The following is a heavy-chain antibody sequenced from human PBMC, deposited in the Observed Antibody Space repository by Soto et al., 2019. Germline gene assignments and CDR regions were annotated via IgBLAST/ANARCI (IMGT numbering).Heavy chain of an antibody. J-gene: IGHJ6*03. D-gene: IGHD2-2*02. Sequence: GGSLRLSCAASGFTFSSYGMHWVRQAPGKGLEWVAVIWYDGSNKYYADSVKGRFTISRDNSKNTLYLQMNSLRAEDTAVYYCARDPAAIYYYYYMDVWGKGTTVTVSS. CDR2: IWYDGSNK. CDR3: ARDPAAIYYYYYMDV. V-gene: IGHV3-33*01. CDR1: GFTFSSYG.